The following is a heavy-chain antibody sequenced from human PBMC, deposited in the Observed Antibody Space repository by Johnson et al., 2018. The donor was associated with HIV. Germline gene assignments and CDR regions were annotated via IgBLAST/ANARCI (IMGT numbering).Heavy chain of an antibody. CDR2: ISYDGNNK. D-gene: IGHD5-18*01. J-gene: IGHJ3*02. V-gene: IGHV3-30*04. CDR3: TRLPGGYSRDAFDI. Sequence: QVQLVESGGGVVQPGRSLRLSCAASGFTFNSYPMHWVRQAPGKGLEWVAVISYDGNNKYYADSLKGRFTISRDNSKNTLYLQMNSLRAEDTAVYYCTRLPGGYSRDAFDIWGQGTMVTVSS. CDR1: GFTFNSYP.